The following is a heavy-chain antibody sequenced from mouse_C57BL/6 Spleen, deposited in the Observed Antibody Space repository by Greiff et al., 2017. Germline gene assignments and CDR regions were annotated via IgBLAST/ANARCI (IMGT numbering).Heavy chain of an antibody. D-gene: IGHD2-4*01. CDR3: AREDYDGGYYFDY. Sequence: LQESGAELVRPGTSVKMSCKASGYTFTNYWIGWAKQRPGHGLEWIGDIYPGGGYTNYNEKFKGKATLTEDKSSSTAYMQFSSLTSEDSAIYYCAREDYDGGYYFDYWGQGTTLTVSA. CDR2: IYPGGGYT. J-gene: IGHJ2*01. V-gene: IGHV1-63*01. CDR1: GYTFTNYW.